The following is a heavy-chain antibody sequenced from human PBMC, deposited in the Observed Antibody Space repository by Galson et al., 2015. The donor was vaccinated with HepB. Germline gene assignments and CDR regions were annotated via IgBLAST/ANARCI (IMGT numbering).Heavy chain of an antibody. Sequence: SLRLSCAASGFTFTSSSCAMRWGRQAPGKGLEWVSSMSCNGVSTYYADSVKGRFTTSRDDSKNTLYLRMNSLRAEDTAVYYCAKRHGDYGHYYNGMDVWGQGTTVIVSS. CDR2: MSCNGVST. D-gene: IGHD4-17*01. V-gene: IGHV3-23*01. CDR1: GFTFTSSSCA. CDR3: AKRHGDYGHYYNGMDV. J-gene: IGHJ6*02.